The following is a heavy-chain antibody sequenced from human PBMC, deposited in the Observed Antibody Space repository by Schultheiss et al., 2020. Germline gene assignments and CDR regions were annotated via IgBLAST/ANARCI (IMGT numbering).Heavy chain of an antibody. V-gene: IGHV4-61*02. CDR3: AREAVGPMGFDN. J-gene: IGHJ4*02. D-gene: IGHD4-23*01. CDR1: GGSISSGSYY. Sequence: SETLSLTCTVSGGSISSGSYYWSWIRQPAGKGLEWIGRIYTSGSTNYNPSLKSRVTISEDTSKNQFSLKLSSVTAADTAVYFCAREAVGPMGFDNWGQVTLVTVSS. CDR2: IYTSGST.